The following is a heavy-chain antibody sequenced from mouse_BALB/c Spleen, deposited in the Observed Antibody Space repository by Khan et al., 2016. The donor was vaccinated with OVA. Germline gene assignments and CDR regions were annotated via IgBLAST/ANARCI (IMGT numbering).Heavy chain of an antibody. V-gene: IGHV1-18*01. J-gene: IGHJ3*01. Sequence: VRLQQSGPELVKPGASVKISCKTSGYTFTEYTKHWVKQSHGKSLEWIGGINPNNGGISYNQKFKGKATLTEDKSSSTAYMELRSLTSEDSAVCSFSRRGGGGFAYWGQGTLVTVSA. CDR3: SRRGGGGFAY. CDR1: GYTFTEYT. CDR2: INPNNGGI.